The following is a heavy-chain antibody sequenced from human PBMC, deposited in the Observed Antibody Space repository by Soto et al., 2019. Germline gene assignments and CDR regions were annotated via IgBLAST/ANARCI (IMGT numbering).Heavy chain of an antibody. CDR3: ARDRRVVPAAMTIRRSYYYYYGMDV. CDR1: GYTFTSYY. D-gene: IGHD2-2*01. CDR2: INPSGGST. V-gene: IGHV1-46*03. Sequence: ASVKVSCKASGYTFTSYYMHWVRQAPGQGLEWMGIINPSGGSTSYAQKFQGRVTMTRDTSTSTVYMELSSLRSEDTAVYYCARDRRVVPAAMTIRRSYYYYYGMDVWG. J-gene: IGHJ6*02.